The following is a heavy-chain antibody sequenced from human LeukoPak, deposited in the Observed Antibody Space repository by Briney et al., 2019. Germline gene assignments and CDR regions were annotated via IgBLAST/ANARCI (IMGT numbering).Heavy chain of an antibody. CDR2: ISAYNGNT. J-gene: IGHJ6*03. Sequence: VASVKVSCKASGYTFRSFGISWVRQAPGQGLEWMGWISAYNGNTNYAQKIQGRVTMTTDTSTSTAYMELRSLRSDDTAVYYCARDLRYSSSPHYYYYYMDVWGKGTTVTVSS. V-gene: IGHV1-18*01. D-gene: IGHD6-6*01. CDR3: ARDLRYSSSPHYYYYYMDV. CDR1: GYTFRSFG.